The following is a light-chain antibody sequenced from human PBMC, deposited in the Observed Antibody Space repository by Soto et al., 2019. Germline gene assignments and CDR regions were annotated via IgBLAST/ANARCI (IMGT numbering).Light chain of an antibody. CDR1: NIGSKS. CDR3: QVWDTASDHVV. Sequence: SYELTQPPSVSVAPGKTASIPCGGNNIGSKSVHWYQQKPGQAPVLVIFYNTDRPSGIPERFSGSNSKNTATLTISRVEAGDEADYYCQVWDTASDHVVFGGGTKVTVL. CDR2: YNT. J-gene: IGLJ2*01. V-gene: IGLV3-21*04.